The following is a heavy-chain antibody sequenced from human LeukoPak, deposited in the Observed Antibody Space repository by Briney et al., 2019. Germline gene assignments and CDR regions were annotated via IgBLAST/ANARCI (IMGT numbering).Heavy chain of an antibody. V-gene: IGHV4-59*08. Sequence: SETLFLTCAVSGASISTYYWSWFRQPPGRGLEWIGYIYYSGSTNYNPSLENRVTISVDTSKKQFSLKLSSVTAADTAVYYCARHKETCSGDYCYLDYFDYWGQGTLVTVSS. J-gene: IGHJ4*02. CDR1: GASISTYY. D-gene: IGHD2-15*01. CDR3: ARHKETCSGDYCYLDYFDY. CDR2: IYYSGST.